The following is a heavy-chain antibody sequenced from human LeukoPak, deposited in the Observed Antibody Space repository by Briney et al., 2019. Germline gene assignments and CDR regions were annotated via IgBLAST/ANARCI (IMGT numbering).Heavy chain of an antibody. Sequence: QPGRSLRLSCTASGFTFGDYAMSWFRQAPGKGLEWVSAISGSGGSTYYADSVKGRFTISRDNSKNTLYLQMNSLRAEDTAVYYCAKYPYYDFWSGYPDYWGQGTLVTVSS. D-gene: IGHD3-3*01. CDR3: AKYPYYDFWSGYPDY. CDR1: GFTFGDYA. V-gene: IGHV3-23*01. J-gene: IGHJ4*02. CDR2: ISGSGGST.